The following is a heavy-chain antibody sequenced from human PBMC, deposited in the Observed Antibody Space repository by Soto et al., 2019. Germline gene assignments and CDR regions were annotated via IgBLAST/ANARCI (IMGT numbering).Heavy chain of an antibody. CDR2: VSASGRSR. D-gene: IGHD3-16*01. V-gene: IGHV3-23*01. J-gene: IGHJ4*02. CDR1: GFTFENYA. Sequence: GGSLRLSCAVCGFTFENYAMNWVRQAPGKGLEWVSMVSASGRSRYNAYSVKGRFTISRDNSKNTLYLHMTNLRAEDTAVYYCAKDGNWLDIYYDVWGQGTPVPVYS. CDR3: AKDGNWLDIYYDV.